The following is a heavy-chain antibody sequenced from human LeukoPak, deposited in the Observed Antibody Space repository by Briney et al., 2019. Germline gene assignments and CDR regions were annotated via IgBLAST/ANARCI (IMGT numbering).Heavy chain of an antibody. CDR2: IRNDGSNK. D-gene: IGHD2-15*01. J-gene: IGHJ3*02. CDR1: GFTFSSYG. Sequence: GGSLRLSCAASGFTFSSYGMHWVRQAPGKGLEWVAFIRNDGSNKYDADSVKGRFTISRDNSKNTLYLQMNSLRAEDTAIYYCAKDLRGIGDAFDIWGQGTMVTVSS. CDR3: AKDLRGIGDAFDI. V-gene: IGHV3-30*02.